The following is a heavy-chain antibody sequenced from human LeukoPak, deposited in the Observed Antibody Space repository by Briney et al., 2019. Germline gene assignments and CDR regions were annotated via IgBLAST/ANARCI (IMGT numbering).Heavy chain of an antibody. CDR2: ISAYNGNT. V-gene: IGHV1-18*01. CDR3: ASDLYGSGSYSFDY. J-gene: IGHJ4*02. Sequence: GESLKISCKGSGYTFTSYGISWVRQAPGQGLEWMGWISAYNGNTNYAQKLQGRVTMTTDTSTSTAYMELRSLRSDDTAVYYCASDLYGSGSYSFDYWGQGTLVTVSS. CDR1: GYTFTSYG. D-gene: IGHD3-10*01.